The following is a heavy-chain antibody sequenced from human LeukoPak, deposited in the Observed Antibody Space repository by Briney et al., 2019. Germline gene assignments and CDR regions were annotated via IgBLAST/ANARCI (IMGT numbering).Heavy chain of an antibody. Sequence: PGGSLRLSCAASGFTFDDYAMHWVRQAPGKGLEWVSLISGDGGNTYYAACVTGRFTIFRDNSKNSLYLQMNSLRTEDTALYYCAKEGIAVAGGAFDIWGQGTMVTVSS. D-gene: IGHD6-19*01. CDR3: AKEGIAVAGGAFDI. V-gene: IGHV3-43*02. CDR2: ISGDGGNT. J-gene: IGHJ3*02. CDR1: GFTFDDYA.